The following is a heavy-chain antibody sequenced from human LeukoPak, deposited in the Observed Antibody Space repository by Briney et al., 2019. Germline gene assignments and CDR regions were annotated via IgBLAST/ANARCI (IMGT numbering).Heavy chain of an antibody. CDR2: ISGSGGSI. CDR3: ARDRPRGSKGPIDI. CDR1: GFTFSDYY. V-gene: IGHV3-11*01. J-gene: IGHJ3*02. Sequence: PGGSLRLSCAASGFTFSDYYMTWIRQAPGKGLEWVSYISGSGGSIYYADSVKGRFTISRDNAKNSLYLQMNSLRAEDTAVYYCARDRPRGSKGPIDIWGQGTMVTVSS. D-gene: IGHD5/OR15-5a*01.